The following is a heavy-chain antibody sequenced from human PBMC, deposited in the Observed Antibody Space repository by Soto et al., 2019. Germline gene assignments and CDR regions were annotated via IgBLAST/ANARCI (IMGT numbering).Heavy chain of an antibody. D-gene: IGHD4-4*01. J-gene: IGHJ6*03. V-gene: IGHV3-9*01. CDR1: GFTFDDYA. CDR2: ISWNSGSI. Sequence: EVQLVESGGGLVQPGRSLRLSCAASGFTFDDYAMHWVRQAPGKGLEWVSGISWNSGSIGYADSVKGRFTISRDNAKNSLYLQMNSLRAEDTALYYCAKAPSYSNYESYMDVWGKGTTVTVSS. CDR3: AKAPSYSNYESYMDV.